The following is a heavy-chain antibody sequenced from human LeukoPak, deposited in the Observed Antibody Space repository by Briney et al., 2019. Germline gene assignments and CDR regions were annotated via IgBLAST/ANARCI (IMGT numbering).Heavy chain of an antibody. V-gene: IGHV3-74*01. D-gene: IGHD3-10*01. J-gene: IGHJ5*02. Sequence: GGSLRLSCAASGFTFDDYAMHWVRQAPGKGLVWVSRINSDGSSTSYADSVKGRFTISRDNAKNTLYLQMNSLRAEDTAVYYCARESYGSGSYYTRWFDPWGQGTLVTVSS. CDR3: ARESYGSGSYYTRWFDP. CDR2: INSDGSST. CDR1: GFTFDDYA.